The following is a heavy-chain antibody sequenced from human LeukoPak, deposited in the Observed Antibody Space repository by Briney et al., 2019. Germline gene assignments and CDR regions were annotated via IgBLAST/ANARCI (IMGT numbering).Heavy chain of an antibody. Sequence: GASVKVSCKASGGTFSSYAISWVRQAPGQGLEWMGGIIAIFATANYAQKLQGRVTITADTSTSTAYMELSSLRSEDTAVYYCARVKTARPGDYLYYFDYWGQGTLVTVSS. CDR2: IIAIFATA. CDR1: GGTFSSYA. J-gene: IGHJ4*02. V-gene: IGHV1-69*06. D-gene: IGHD6-6*01. CDR3: ARVKTARPGDYLYYFDY.